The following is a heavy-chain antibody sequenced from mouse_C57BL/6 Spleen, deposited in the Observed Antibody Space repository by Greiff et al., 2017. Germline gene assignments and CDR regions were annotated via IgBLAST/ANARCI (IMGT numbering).Heavy chain of an antibody. J-gene: IGHJ3*01. CDR1: GFTFSSYT. V-gene: IGHV5-9*01. Sequence: EVQRVESGGGLVKPGGSLKLSCAASGFTFSSYTMSWVRQTPEKRLEWVATISGGGGNTYYPDSVKGRFTIYRDNAKNTLYLQMSSLRSEDTALYYCARHYYGTRAWFAYWGQGTLVTVSA. CDR2: ISGGGGNT. CDR3: ARHYYGTRAWFAY. D-gene: IGHD1-1*01.